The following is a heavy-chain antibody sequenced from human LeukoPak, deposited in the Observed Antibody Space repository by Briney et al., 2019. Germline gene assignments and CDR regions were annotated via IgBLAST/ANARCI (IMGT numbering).Heavy chain of an antibody. D-gene: IGHD3-22*01. CDR1: GGTFSSYA. Sequence: SVKVSCKASGGTFSSYAISWVRQAPGQGLEWMGGIIPIFGTANYAQKFQGRVTITADKSTSTAYMELRSLRSDDTAVYYCASDDTSGYTGFYWGQGTLVTVSS. V-gene: IGHV1-69*06. CDR3: ASDDTSGYTGFY. CDR2: IIPIFGTA. J-gene: IGHJ4*02.